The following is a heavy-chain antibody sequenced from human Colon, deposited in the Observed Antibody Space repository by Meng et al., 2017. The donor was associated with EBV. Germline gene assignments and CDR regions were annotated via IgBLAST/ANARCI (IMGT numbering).Heavy chain of an antibody. V-gene: IGHV4-4*02. D-gene: IGHD3-10*01. CDR3: LRGSGGSV. CDR1: GSSNTNHIW. CDR2: IPHRGSS. J-gene: IGHJ1*01. Sequence: VHRVWTVPALANPSQVLSLTVVFSGSSNTNHIWWACVRPPPGKVLEWIWEIPHRGSSAYNPSLKSRVSMSIDKSKNQFSLKLTSVTAADTAVYHCLRGSGGSVWGQGTLVTVSS.